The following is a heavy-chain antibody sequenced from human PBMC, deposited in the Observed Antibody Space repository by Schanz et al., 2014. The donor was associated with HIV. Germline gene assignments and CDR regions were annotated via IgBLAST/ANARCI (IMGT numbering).Heavy chain of an antibody. CDR3: ARRRWGGLDI. J-gene: IGHJ3*02. D-gene: IGHD3-3*01. CDR2: ISSGGTMV. CDR1: GGSFSSYY. Sequence: QVQLQQWGAGLLKPSENLSLTCAVYGGSFSSYYWSWIRQPPGKGLEWISKISSGGTMVYYADSVKGRFTVSRENAESSLCLQMNSLRAEDTGVYYCARRRWGGLDIWGQGTMVTVS. V-gene: IGHV3-11*01.